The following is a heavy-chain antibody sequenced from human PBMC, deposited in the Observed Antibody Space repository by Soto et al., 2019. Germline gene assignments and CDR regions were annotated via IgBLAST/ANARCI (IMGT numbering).Heavy chain of an antibody. CDR1: GFTFSSYS. CDR2: ISSGSNYI. J-gene: IGHJ4*02. CDR3: ARVQISSRIVNFDY. Sequence: GGSLRLSCAASGFTFSSYSMNWVRQAPGKGLEWVSSISSGSNYIYYADSVKGRFTISRDNAKNSLYLQMNSLRAEDTAVYYCARVQISSRIVNFDYWGQGTLVTVSS. D-gene: IGHD2-15*01. V-gene: IGHV3-21*01.